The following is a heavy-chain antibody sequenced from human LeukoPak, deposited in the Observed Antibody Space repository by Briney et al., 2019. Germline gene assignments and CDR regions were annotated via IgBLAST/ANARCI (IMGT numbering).Heavy chain of an antibody. D-gene: IGHD6-13*01. CDR1: GGWFSGYY. CDR2: INHSGST. J-gene: IGHJ4*02. Sequence: SETLSLTCAVSGGWFSGYYWIWIRQSPGKGLEWIGEINHSGSTHYNPSLKTRVTISVDTSKKQFSLRLTSVTAADTAVYYCARGRYLTTSGGAAAGFLDYWGQGSLVTVST. CDR3: ARGRYLTTSGGAAAGFLDY. V-gene: IGHV4-34*01.